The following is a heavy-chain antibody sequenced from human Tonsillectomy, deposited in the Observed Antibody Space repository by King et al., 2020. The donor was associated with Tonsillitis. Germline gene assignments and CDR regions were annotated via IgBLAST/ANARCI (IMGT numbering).Heavy chain of an antibody. CDR3: AKGRPRGGGSHEFDY. V-gene: IGHV3-30*18. Sequence: VQLVESGGGVVQPGRSLRLSCAASGFTFSSYGIHWVRQAPGKGLEWVAVISSDGSVKYYAGSVKGRFTISRDNSKNTLYLQMNSLRPEDTAVYYCAKGRPRGGGSHEFDYWGQGTLVTVSS. D-gene: IGHD2-15*01. CDR1: GFTFSSYG. CDR2: ISSDGSVK. J-gene: IGHJ4*02.